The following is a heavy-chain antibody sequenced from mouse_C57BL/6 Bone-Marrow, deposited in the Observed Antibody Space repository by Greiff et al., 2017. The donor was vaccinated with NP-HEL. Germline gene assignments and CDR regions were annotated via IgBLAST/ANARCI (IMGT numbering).Heavy chain of an antibody. Sequence: VQLQQSGAELVRPGASVKLSCTASGFNIKDDYMHWVKQRPEQGLEWIGWIDPENGDTEYASKFQGKAPITADTSSNTAYLQLSSLTSEDTAVYYCTSDGYYNYWGQGTTLTVSA. D-gene: IGHD2-3*01. J-gene: IGHJ2*01. CDR3: TSDGYYNY. V-gene: IGHV14-4*01. CDR1: GFNIKDDY. CDR2: IDPENGDT.